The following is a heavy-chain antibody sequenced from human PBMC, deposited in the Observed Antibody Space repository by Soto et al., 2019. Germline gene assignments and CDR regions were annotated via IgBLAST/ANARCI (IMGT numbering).Heavy chain of an antibody. CDR1: GFSLSTLGTC. V-gene: IGHV2-70*01. Sequence: SGPTLVNPTQTLTLTCTFSGFSLSTLGTCVTWIRQPPGKALEWLALINWDNNEYYNPSLKTRLTISRDTSKNQVVLTMTNVDPVDTATYYCARIPHYSDSYYMDSWGRGPLVTVPS. D-gene: IGHD2-21*01. J-gene: IGHJ4*02. CDR2: INWDNNE. CDR3: ARIPHYSDSYYMDS.